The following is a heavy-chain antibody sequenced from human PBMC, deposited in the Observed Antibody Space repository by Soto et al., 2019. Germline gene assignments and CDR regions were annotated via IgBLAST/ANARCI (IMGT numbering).Heavy chain of an antibody. CDR1: GYTFTSYG. CDR3: ARVWDYGDHYYYYGMAV. D-gene: IGHD4-17*01. J-gene: IGHJ6*02. CDR2: MSAYNGNT. Sequence: GASVKVSCKASGYTFTSYGISWVRQAPGQGLEWMGWMSAYNGNTNYAQKLQGRVTMTTDTSTSTAYMELRSLRSDDTAVYYCARVWDYGDHYYYYGMAVWGQGTTVTVSS. V-gene: IGHV1-18*01.